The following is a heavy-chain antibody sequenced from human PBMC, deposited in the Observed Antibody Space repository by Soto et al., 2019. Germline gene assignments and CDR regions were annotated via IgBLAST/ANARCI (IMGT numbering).Heavy chain of an antibody. V-gene: IGHV3-11*01. CDR1: GGSISSYY. CDR2: ISRSGRTI. J-gene: IGHJ4*02. CDR3: ARESPFDY. Sequence: LSLTCTVSGGSISSYYMSWIRQAPGKGLEWVSYISRSGRTIYYADSVKGRFTISRDNAKNSLYLQMNSLRAEDTAVYYCARESPFDYWGQGTLVTVSS.